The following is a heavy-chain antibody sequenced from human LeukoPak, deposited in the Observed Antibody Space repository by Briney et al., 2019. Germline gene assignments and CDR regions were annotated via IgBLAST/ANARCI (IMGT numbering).Heavy chain of an antibody. J-gene: IGHJ4*02. CDR3: ARARYGSGSFDY. D-gene: IGHD3-10*01. CDR2: INPSGGST. V-gene: IGHV1-46*01. Sequence: ASVKVSCKASGYTFTGHYIHWVRQAPGQGLEWMGIINPSGGSTSYAQKFQGRVTMTRDTSTSTVYMELSSLRSEDTAVYYCARARYGSGSFDYWGQGTLVTVAS. CDR1: GYTFTGHY.